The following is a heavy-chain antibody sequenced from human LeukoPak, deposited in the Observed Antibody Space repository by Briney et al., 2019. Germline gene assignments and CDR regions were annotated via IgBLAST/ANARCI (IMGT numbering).Heavy chain of an antibody. D-gene: IGHD2-15*01. V-gene: IGHV4-4*02. Sequence: SGTLSLTCAVSGGSISSSNWWSWVRQPPGKGLEWIGEIYHSGSTNYNPSLKSRVTISVDTSKNQFSLKLSSVTAADTAVYYCARDTPGSYDAFDIWGQGTMVTVSS. J-gene: IGHJ3*02. CDR1: GGSISSSNW. CDR2: IYHSGST. CDR3: ARDTPGSYDAFDI.